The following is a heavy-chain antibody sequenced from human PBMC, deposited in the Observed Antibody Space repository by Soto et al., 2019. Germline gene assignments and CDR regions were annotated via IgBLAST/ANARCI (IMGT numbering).Heavy chain of an antibody. V-gene: IGHV1-2*04. D-gene: IGHD3-3*01. Sequence: QVQLVQSGAEVKKPGASVKVSCKASGYTFTGYYTHWVRQAPGQGLEWMGWINPNSGGTNYAQKFQGWVTMTRDTSISTAYMELSRLRSDDTAVYYCAREYDFWSGYYLEPSRYYFDYWGQGTLVTVSS. CDR2: INPNSGGT. CDR1: GYTFTGYY. J-gene: IGHJ4*02. CDR3: AREYDFWSGYYLEPSRYYFDY.